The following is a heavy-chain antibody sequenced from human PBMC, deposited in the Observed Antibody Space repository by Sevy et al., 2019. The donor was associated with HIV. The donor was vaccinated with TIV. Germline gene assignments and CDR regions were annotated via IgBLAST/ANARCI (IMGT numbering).Heavy chain of an antibody. J-gene: IGHJ6*02. CDR1: GFTFSSYS. CDR3: ARDPPSGWYYYYYGMDV. Sequence: GGSLRLSCAASGFTFSSYSMNWVRQAPGKGLEWVANIKQDGSEKYYVDSVKGRFTISRDNAKNSLYLQMNSLRAEDTAVYYCARDPPSGWYYYYYGMDVWGQGTTVTVSS. CDR2: IKQDGSEK. V-gene: IGHV3-7*01. D-gene: IGHD6-19*01.